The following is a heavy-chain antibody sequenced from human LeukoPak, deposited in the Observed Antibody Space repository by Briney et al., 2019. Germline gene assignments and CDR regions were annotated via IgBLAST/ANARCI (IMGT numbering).Heavy chain of an antibody. J-gene: IGHJ4*02. Sequence: GGSLRLSCAASGFSFSNYAMSWLGQAPGRGLEWVSHISYSVVTTYYAESVKGRFTISRDNSKNTLYLQMDSLRAEDTAMYYCAKGYSGGWYDFDSWGQGALVTVSA. CDR3: AKGYSGGWYDFDS. D-gene: IGHD6-19*01. V-gene: IGHV3-23*01. CDR1: GFSFSNYA. CDR2: ISYSVVTT.